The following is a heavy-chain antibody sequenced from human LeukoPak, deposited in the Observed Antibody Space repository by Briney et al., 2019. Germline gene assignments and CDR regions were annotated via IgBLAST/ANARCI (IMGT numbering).Heavy chain of an antibody. Sequence: GRSLRLSCAASGFTFDDYAMHWVRQAPGKGLEWVSGISWNSGSIDYADSVKGRFTISRDNAKNSLYLQMNSLRAEDTALYSCAKVLMVRGVLSLNVFDYWGQGTLVTVSS. CDR2: ISWNSGSI. J-gene: IGHJ4*02. D-gene: IGHD3-10*01. CDR1: GFTFDDYA. V-gene: IGHV3-9*01. CDR3: AKVLMVRGVLSLNVFDY.